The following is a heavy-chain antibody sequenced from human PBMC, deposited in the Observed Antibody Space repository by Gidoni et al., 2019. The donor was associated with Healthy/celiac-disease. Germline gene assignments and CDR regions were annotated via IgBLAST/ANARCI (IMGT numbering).Heavy chain of an antibody. J-gene: IGHJ5*02. CDR2: IIPICGTA. CDR1: GGTFSSYA. CDR3: ARNTDWFDP. V-gene: IGHV1-69*06. Sequence: QVQLVPSAAEVKKPRASVKVSCQASGGTFSSYAISWVRQAPGQGLEWMGGIIPICGTANYAQKFQGRVTITADKSTSTAYMELSSLRSEDTAVYYCARNTDWFDPWGQGTLVTVSS.